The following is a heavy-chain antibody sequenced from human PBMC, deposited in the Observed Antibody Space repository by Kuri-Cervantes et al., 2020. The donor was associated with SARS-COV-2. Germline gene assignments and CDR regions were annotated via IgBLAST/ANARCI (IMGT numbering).Heavy chain of an antibody. D-gene: IGHD3-3*01. V-gene: IGHV3-66*03. CDR1: GGSISRHY. J-gene: IGHJ4*02. CDR3: ARGFLGYDFWSGYDY. Sequence: ETLSPTCTVSGGSISRHYWSWVRQAPGKGLEWVSVIYVKGRFTISRDNSKNTLYLQMNSLRAEDTAVYYCARGFLGYDFWSGYDYWGQGTLVTVSS. CDR2: IY.